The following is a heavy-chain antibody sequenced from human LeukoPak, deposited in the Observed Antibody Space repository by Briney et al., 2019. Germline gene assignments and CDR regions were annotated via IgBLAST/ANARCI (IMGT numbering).Heavy chain of an antibody. CDR1: GYTFTGYY. CDR3: ARGVATSNLPQYYYYMDV. V-gene: IGHV1-2*02. D-gene: IGHD5-12*01. CDR2: INSNSGGT. J-gene: IGHJ6*03. Sequence: ASVKDSCKASGYTFTGYYMHWVRQAPGQGLEWMGWINSNSGGTNDAQKFQGRVTMTRDTSISTAYMELSRLRSDDTAVYYCARGVATSNLPQYYYYMDVWGKGTTVTVSS.